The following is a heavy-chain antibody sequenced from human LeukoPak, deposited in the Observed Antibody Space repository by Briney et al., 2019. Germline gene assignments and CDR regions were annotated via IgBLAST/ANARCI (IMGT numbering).Heavy chain of an antibody. CDR3: AVITMVRGIWFDP. CDR1: GYSFTSYS. D-gene: IGHD3-10*01. Sequence: GESLNISCKGSGYSFTSYSIAWLRQIPGKGLEWMGIIYPGDSDTRYSPSFQGQVTISADKSISTAYLQWSSLKASDTAMYYCAVITMVRGIWFDPWGQGTLVTVSS. J-gene: IGHJ5*02. CDR2: IYPGDSDT. V-gene: IGHV5-51*01.